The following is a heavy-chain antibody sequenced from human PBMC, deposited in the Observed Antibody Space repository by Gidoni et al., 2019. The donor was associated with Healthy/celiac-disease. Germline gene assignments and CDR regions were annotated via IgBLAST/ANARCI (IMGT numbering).Heavy chain of an antibody. CDR2: IRSKAYGGTT. Sequence: EVQLVASGGGLVQPGRSLRLSCTASGFTFGDYAMSWVRQAPGKGLEWVGFIRSKAYGGTTEYAASVKGRFTISRDDSKSIAYLQMNSLKTEDTAVYYCTTAYSSSSWSAYYFDYWGQGTLVTVSS. V-gene: IGHV3-49*04. CDR1: GFTFGDYA. J-gene: IGHJ4*02. D-gene: IGHD6-6*01. CDR3: TTAYSSSSWSAYYFDY.